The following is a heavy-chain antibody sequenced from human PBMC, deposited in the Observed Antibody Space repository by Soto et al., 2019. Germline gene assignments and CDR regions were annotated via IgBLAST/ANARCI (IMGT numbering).Heavy chain of an antibody. V-gene: IGHV1-3*01. CDR1: GYTFTSYA. CDR3: ARDRMVRGVIIPFDY. CDR2: INAGNGNT. J-gene: IGHJ4*02. Sequence: QVPLVQSGAEVKKPGASVKVSCKASGYTFTSYAMHWVRQAPGQRLEWMGWINAGNGNTKYSQKFQGRVTITRDTSASTAYMELSSLRSEDTAVYYCARDRMVRGVIIPFDYWGQGTLVTVSS. D-gene: IGHD3-10*01.